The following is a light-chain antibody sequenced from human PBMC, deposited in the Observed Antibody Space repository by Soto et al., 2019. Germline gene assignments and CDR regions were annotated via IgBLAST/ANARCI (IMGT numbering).Light chain of an antibody. CDR2: DAP. CDR3: QQYGSSPGT. V-gene: IGKV3-20*01. J-gene: IGKJ1*01. CDR1: QSVDSTY. Sequence: EIVSPQSPGTLSWSAGYRATTSCGSSQSVDSTYLTWYQQKPGQAPRLLIYDAPNRATGIPARFSGSGSGTDSPLTINSLEPEDVAVYYCQQYGSSPGTFGQGTKV.